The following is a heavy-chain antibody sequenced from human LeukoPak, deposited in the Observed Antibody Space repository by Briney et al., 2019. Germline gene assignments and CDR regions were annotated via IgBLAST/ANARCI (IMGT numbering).Heavy chain of an antibody. CDR3: AKDFRCLAYDSSGYYHGPFDY. D-gene: IGHD3-22*01. V-gene: IGHV3-23*01. Sequence: PGGSLRLSCAASGFTFSSYAMSWVRQAPGKGLEWVSAISGSGGSTYYADSVKGRFTISRDNSKNTLYLQMNSLRAEDTAVYYCAKDFRCLAYDSSGYYHGPFDYWGQGTLVTVSS. J-gene: IGHJ4*02. CDR2: ISGSGGST. CDR1: GFTFSSYA.